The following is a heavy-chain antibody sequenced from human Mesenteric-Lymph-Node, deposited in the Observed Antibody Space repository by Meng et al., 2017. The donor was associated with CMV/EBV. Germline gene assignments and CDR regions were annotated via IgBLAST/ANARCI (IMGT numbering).Heavy chain of an antibody. CDR3: ARGRRWFGEPNLDY. V-gene: IGHV4-34*01. CDR2: INHSGST. Sequence: VYGGSFSGYYWSWIRQPTGKGLEWIGEINHSGSTNYNPSLKSRVTISVDTSKNQFSLKLSSVTAADTAVYYCARGRRWFGEPNLDYWGQGTLVTVSS. CDR1: GGSFSGYY. J-gene: IGHJ4*02. D-gene: IGHD3-10*01.